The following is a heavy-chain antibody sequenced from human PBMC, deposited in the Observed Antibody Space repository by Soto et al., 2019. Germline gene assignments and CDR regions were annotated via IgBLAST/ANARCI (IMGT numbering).Heavy chain of an antibody. CDR1: GFSFSDYY. J-gene: IGHJ4*02. D-gene: IGHD3-3*01. CDR3: ARYDFWSGYPHDY. CDR2: INSSGSYT. V-gene: IGHV3-11*03. Sequence: GGSLRLSCAASGFSFSDYYMSWIRQAPGKGLEWVSYINSSGSYTNYADSVKGRFTISRDNAKNSLYLQMNSLRAEDTAVYSCARYDFWSGYPHDYWGQGTLVTVS.